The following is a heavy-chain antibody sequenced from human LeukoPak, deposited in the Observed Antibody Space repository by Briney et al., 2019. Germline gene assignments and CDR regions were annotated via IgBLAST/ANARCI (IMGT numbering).Heavy chain of an antibody. J-gene: IGHJ4*02. CDR2: INPSSGST. D-gene: IGHD1-26*01. CDR3: VRDRGTYRPIDY. V-gene: IGHV1-46*01. Sequence: GASVKVSCKASGYSFTRFYMHWVRQAPGQGLEWMGIINPSSGSTTYAQKFQGRVTMTRDTSTSTVYMELNSLRAEDTAIYYCVRDRGTYRPIDYWGQGTLVTVSS. CDR1: GYSFTRFY.